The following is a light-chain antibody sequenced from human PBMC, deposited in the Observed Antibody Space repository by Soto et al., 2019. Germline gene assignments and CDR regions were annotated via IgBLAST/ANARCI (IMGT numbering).Light chain of an antibody. CDR3: ATWDDSLYGVV. CDR2: RNN. J-gene: IGLJ2*01. V-gene: IGLV1-47*01. Sequence: QSALTQPPSASATPGQRVTISCSGSSSNIGSNYVYWYQQLPGTAPKLLIYRNNQRPSGVPDRFSGSKSGTSASLAISGLRSEDEADYYCATWDDSLYGVVFGGGTKLTVL. CDR1: SSNIGSNY.